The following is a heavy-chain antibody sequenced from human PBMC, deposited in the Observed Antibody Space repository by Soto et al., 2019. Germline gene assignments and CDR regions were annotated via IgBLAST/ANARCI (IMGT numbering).Heavy chain of an antibody. V-gene: IGHV3-23*01. CDR1: GFTFSSYA. D-gene: IGHD1-1*01. CDR2: ISGRGGST. Sequence: GGSLRLSCAASGFTFSSYAMSWVRQAPGKGLEWVSAISGRGGSTYYADSVKGRFTISRDNSKNTLYLQMNSLRAEDTAVYYCAKVETGTYFGYWGQGTLVTVSS. J-gene: IGHJ4*02. CDR3: AKVETGTYFGY.